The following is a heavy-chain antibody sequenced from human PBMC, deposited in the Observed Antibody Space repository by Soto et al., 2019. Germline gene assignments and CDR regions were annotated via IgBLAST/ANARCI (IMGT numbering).Heavy chain of an antibody. J-gene: IGHJ4*02. V-gene: IGHV4-34*01. D-gene: IGHD6-13*01. Sequence: PSETLSLTCAVYGGSFSFSGYYWSWIRQPPGKGLEWIGEISNSGNAQYNKSLESRVNISLDTSKSQISLHLTSVPAADTVVYSCARYGGSNLYYFASWGQGPLVTVSS. CDR1: GGSFSFSGYY. CDR2: ISNSGNA. CDR3: ARYGGSNLYYFAS.